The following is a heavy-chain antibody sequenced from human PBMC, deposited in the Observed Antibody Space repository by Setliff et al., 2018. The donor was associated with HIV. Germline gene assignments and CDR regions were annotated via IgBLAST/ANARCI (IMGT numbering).Heavy chain of an antibody. CDR2: INTNAGNS. CDR3: ARGRDYDFWSGYHELTFYLDY. Sequence: ASVKVSCKASGGTFSSYAISWVRQAPGQGLEWMGWINTNAGNSIYAQGFTGRFVFSFDTSDSTAYLQISDLKAEDTAVYYCARGRDYDFWSGYHELTFYLDYWGQGSLVTVSS. CDR1: GGTFSSYA. D-gene: IGHD3-3*01. J-gene: IGHJ4*02. V-gene: IGHV7-4-1*02.